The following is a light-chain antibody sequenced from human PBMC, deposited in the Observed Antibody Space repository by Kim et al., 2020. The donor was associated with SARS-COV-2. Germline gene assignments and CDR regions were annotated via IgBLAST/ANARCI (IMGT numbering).Light chain of an antibody. CDR3: QVWDSSDDHRVV. J-gene: IGLJ2*01. CDR2: YDS. CDR1: SSGSKS. V-gene: IGLV3-21*04. Sequence: PGKTATITCVGNSSGSKSVPCYQQKPGQAPVLVISYDSVRPSGIPERFSGSNSGNTATVTISRVEAGDEADYYCQVWDSSDDHRVVFGGGTQLTVL.